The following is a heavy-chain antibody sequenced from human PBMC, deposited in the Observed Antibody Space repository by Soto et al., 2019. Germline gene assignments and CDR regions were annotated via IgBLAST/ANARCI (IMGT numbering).Heavy chain of an antibody. Sequence: ETLSLTCAVYGGSFSGYCWSWVRQAPGKGLDWVGRIKSKSDGGTTEYAAPVRGRFTIPRDDSKNTLYLQMNSLKTEDTAVYYCTTDLWRIAVVVGSTGYFNPWGQGTPVTVSS. CDR1: GGSFSGYC. J-gene: IGHJ5*02. CDR3: TTDLWRIAVVVGSTGYFNP. D-gene: IGHD2-15*01. CDR2: IKSKSDGGTT. V-gene: IGHV3-15*01.